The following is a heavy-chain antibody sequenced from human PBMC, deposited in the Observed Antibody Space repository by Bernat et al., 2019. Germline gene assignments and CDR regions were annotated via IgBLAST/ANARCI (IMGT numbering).Heavy chain of an antibody. V-gene: IGHV3-11*05. D-gene: IGHD3-22*01. J-gene: IGHJ3*02. Sequence: QVQLVESGGGLVKPGGSLRLSCAASGFTFSDYYMSWIRQAPGKGLEWVSYISSSSSYTNYADSVKGRFTISRDNAKSSLYLQMNSLRAEDTAVYYCARETAYDSSGYYYVSGFRRRSAFDIWGQGTMVTVSS. CDR1: GFTFSDYY. CDR3: ARETAYDSSGYYYVSGFRRRSAFDI. CDR2: ISSSSSYT.